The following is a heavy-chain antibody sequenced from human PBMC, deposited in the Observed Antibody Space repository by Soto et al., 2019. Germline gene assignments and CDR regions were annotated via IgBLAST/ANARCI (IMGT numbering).Heavy chain of an antibody. CDR2: ISRSGNT. V-gene: IGHV4-59*01. D-gene: IGHD3-16*01. J-gene: IGHJ4*02. CDR3: ARVWGYAFDY. CDR1: VASISTYY. Sequence: PSETLSLTCTVSVASISTYYWFWIRQPPGKGLEWIGHISRSGNTNYNPSLKSRVTISVDMPKNLFSLKLTSLTAADTAVYYCARVWGYAFDYWGQGTLVTVSS.